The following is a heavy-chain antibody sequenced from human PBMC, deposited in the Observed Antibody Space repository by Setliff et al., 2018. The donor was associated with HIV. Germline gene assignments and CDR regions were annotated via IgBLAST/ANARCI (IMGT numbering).Heavy chain of an antibody. CDR1: GGSISSRY. CDR2: IWYDGSNK. CDR3: AKETVDCSGGSCSKYLQH. J-gene: IGHJ1*01. Sequence: LSLTCTVSGGSISSRYWSWIRQLPGKGLEWVAIIWYDGSNKKYAESAKGRFTISRDNSENTLYLQMNSLRVEDTAVYYCAKETVDCSGGSCSKYLQHWGQGTLVTVSS. V-gene: IGHV3-33*06. D-gene: IGHD2-15*01.